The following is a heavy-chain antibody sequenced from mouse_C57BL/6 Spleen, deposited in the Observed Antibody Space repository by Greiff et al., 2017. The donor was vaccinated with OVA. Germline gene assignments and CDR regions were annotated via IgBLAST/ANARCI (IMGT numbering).Heavy chain of an antibody. V-gene: IGHV1-52*01. J-gene: IGHJ3*01. CDR2: IDPSDSET. D-gene: IGHD2-4*01. Sequence: QVQLQQPGAELVRPGSSVKLSCKASGYTFTSYWMHWVKQRPIQGLEWIGNIDPSDSETHYNQKFKDKATLTVDKSSSTAYMQLSSLTSEDSAVYYCARGGDYDYDFAYWGQGTLVTVSA. CDR3: ARGGDYDYDFAY. CDR1: GYTFTSYW.